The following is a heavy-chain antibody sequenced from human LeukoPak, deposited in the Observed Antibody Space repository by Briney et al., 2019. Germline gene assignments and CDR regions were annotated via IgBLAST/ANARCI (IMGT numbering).Heavy chain of an antibody. CDR1: GGSISRYY. J-gene: IGHJ4*02. Sequence: TSSETLSLTCTVSGGSISRYYWSWIRQPSGKGLEWIGYIYYSGSTNYNPSLKSRVTISVDTSKNHFSLKLSSVTAADTAVYYCARAGQGDFWSGLRYFDYWGQGTLVTVSS. CDR3: ARAGQGDFWSGLRYFDY. V-gene: IGHV4-59*01. D-gene: IGHD3-3*01. CDR2: IYYSGST.